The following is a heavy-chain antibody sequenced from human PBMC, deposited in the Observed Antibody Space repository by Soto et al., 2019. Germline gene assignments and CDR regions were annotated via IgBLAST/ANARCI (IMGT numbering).Heavy chain of an antibody. Sequence: SVKVSCKASGGTFSSYAISWVRQAPGQGLEWMGGIIPIFGTANYAQKFQGRVTITADESTSTAYMELSSLRSEDTAVYYCASPPSTSADYYGMDVWGQGTKVTVSS. CDR1: GGTFSSYA. J-gene: IGHJ6*02. V-gene: IGHV1-69*13. D-gene: IGHD2-2*01. CDR2: IIPIFGTA. CDR3: ASPPSTSADYYGMDV.